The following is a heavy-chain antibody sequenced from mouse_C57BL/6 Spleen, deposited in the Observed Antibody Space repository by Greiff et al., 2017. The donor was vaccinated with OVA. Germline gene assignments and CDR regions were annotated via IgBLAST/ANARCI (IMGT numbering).Heavy chain of an antibody. CDR2: INPGSGGT. Sequence: VQLQQSGAELVRPGTSVKVSCKASGYAFTNYLIEWVKQRPGQGLEWIGVINPGSGGTNYNEKFKGKATLTADKSSSTAYMQLSSLTSEDSAVYFCARGDGGYYVEFAYWGKGTLVTVSA. D-gene: IGHD2-3*01. CDR3: ARGDGGYYVEFAY. J-gene: IGHJ3*01. V-gene: IGHV1-54*01. CDR1: GYAFTNYL.